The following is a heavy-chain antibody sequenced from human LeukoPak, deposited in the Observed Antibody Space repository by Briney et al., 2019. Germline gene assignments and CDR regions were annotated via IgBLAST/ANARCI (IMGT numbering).Heavy chain of an antibody. CDR3: ARDNGGRGFDY. CDR2: IYYSGST. D-gene: IGHD3-16*01. J-gene: IGHJ4*02. CDR1: GGSISSYY. Sequence: SETLSLTCTVSGGSISSYYWSWIRQPPGNGLEWIGYIYYSGSTNYNPSPKSRVTISVDTSKNQFSLKLSSVAAADTAVYYCARDNGGRGFDYWGQGTLVTVSS. V-gene: IGHV4-59*01.